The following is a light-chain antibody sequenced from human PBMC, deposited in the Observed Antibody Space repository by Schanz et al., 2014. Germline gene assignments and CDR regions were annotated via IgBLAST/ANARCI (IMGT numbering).Light chain of an antibody. CDR3: QQYDNWWT. CDR1: QTVSSNF. Sequence: EIVLTQTPGTLSLSPGERVTLSCRASQTVSSNFLAWYRQKVGQAPRLLIYDASNRATGIPARFSGSGSGTEFTLTISSLDPEDFAVYYCQQYDNWWTFGPGTKVEVK. V-gene: IGKV3-20*01. CDR2: DAS. J-gene: IGKJ1*01.